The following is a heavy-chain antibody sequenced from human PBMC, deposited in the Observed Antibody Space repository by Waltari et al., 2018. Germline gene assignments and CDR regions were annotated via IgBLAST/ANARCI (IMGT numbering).Heavy chain of an antibody. Sequence: QVQLQESGPGLVKPSETLSLTCTVSGGSISSYYWSWIRQPPGQGLEWIVYIYYSGSTNYNPSLKSRVTISVDTSKNQFSLKLSSVTAADTAVYYCARWARWLPGYYYYYGMDVWGQGTTVTVSS. CDR3: ARWARWLPGYYYYYGMDV. J-gene: IGHJ6*02. D-gene: IGHD3-22*01. CDR2: IYYSGST. CDR1: GGSISSYY. V-gene: IGHV4-59*01.